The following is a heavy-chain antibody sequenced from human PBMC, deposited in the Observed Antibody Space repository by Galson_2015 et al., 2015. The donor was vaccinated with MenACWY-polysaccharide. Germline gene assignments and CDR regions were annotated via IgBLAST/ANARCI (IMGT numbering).Heavy chain of an antibody. V-gene: IGHV4-61*01. CDR2: IHYSGTA. CDR3: ARIPRAVAATWGFFDY. D-gene: IGHD6-19*01. Sequence: SETLSLTCAASGDSVSSGSDFWTWLRQSPGQGLEWIAYIHYSGTANYNPPLRSRITISLDTSKNQFSLRLSSVTAADTAMYYCARIPRAVAATWGFFDYWGQGILVTVSS. CDR1: GDSVSSGSDF. J-gene: IGHJ4*02.